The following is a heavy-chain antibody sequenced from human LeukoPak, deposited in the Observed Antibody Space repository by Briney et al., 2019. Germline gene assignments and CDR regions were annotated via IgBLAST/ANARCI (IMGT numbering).Heavy chain of an antibody. Sequence: ASVKVSCKASGYTFTGYYMHWVRQAPGQGLEWMGWINPNSGATNYAQKFQGRVTMTRDTSIRTVYMELSRLRSDDTAVYYCARARWDRARYFDYWGQGTLVTVSS. V-gene: IGHV1-2*02. CDR1: GYTFTGYY. J-gene: IGHJ4*02. CDR3: ARARWDRARYFDY. CDR2: INPNSGAT. D-gene: IGHD1-26*01.